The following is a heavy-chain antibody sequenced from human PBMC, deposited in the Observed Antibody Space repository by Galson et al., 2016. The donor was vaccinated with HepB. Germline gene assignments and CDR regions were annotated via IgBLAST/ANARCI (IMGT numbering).Heavy chain of an antibody. V-gene: IGHV3-23*01. CDR3: GEHGGFDY. CDR1: GFSFSTSG. D-gene: IGHD3-16*01. CDR2: ITGSGTTT. Sequence: SPRLSCAASGFSFSTSGMSWVRQTPGRGLEWLSGITGSGTTTHYADSVKGRFTISRDNSKNTLYLYMNSLRVGDTAVYYCGEHGGFDYWGQGALVTVSS. J-gene: IGHJ4*02.